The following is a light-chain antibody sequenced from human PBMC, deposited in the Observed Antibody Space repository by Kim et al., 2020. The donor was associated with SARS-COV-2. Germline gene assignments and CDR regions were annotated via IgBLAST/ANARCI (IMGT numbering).Light chain of an antibody. V-gene: IGKV3-20*01. CDR2: GAF. Sequence: ESVLTQSPGTLSLSPGEGVTLSCRTSHSVTSNFLAWYQQKPGQAPRLLIYGAFTRATGIPDRFRGSRSGTDFTLTISRLEPEDFAVYYCQQYDDSRRYAFGQGTKLEI. CDR1: HSVTSNF. CDR3: QQYDDSRRYA. J-gene: IGKJ2*01.